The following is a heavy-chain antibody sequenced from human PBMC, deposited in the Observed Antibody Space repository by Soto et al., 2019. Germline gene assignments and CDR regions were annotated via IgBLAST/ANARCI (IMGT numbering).Heavy chain of an antibody. V-gene: IGHV3-11*01. CDR2: ISGNGRII. J-gene: IGHJ4*02. CDR1: GFIFSDYY. Sequence: QVQLVESGGGLVKPGGSLRLSCATSGFIFSDYYMHWIRQAPGKGLEWISYISGNGRIIQYEDSAKGRFTISRDNAQNALYLQMSSLRAEDTALYFCARDFDADSRTDFDYWGQGTLVTVSS. CDR3: ARDFDADSRTDFDY. D-gene: IGHD4-17*01.